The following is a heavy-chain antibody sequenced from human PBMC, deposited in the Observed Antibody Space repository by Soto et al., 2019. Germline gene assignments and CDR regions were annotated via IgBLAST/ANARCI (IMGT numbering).Heavy chain of an antibody. CDR2: VSGSGGRT. CDR1: GFTFTSYA. CDR3: ARATYSGTYVPGEY. J-gene: IGHJ4*02. Sequence: GGSLRLSCAASGFTFTSYAMTLVRQAPGKGLEWVSGVSGSGGRTYYADSVRGRFTISRDNSKNTLYLQLNSLRGEDTAVYFCARATYSGTYVPGEYWGEGTLVTVSS. V-gene: IGHV3-23*01. D-gene: IGHD1-26*01.